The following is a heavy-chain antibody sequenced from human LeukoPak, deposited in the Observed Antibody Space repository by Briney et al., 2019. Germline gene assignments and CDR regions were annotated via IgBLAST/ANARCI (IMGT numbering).Heavy chain of an antibody. CDR1: GGSISIYY. V-gene: IGHV4-59*01. D-gene: IGHD6-19*01. CDR3: ARDNSGWSSFDY. CDR2: IYYTGST. J-gene: IGHJ4*02. Sequence: PSETLSLTCTVSGGSISIYYWSWIRQPPGKGLEWIGYIYYTGSTNYNPSLKSRVTISVDTSKNQFSLKLSSVTAADTAVYYCARDNSGWSSFDYWGQGTLVTVSP.